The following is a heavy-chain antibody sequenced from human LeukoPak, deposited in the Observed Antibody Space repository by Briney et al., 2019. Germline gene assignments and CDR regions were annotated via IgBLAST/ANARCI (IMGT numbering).Heavy chain of an antibody. CDR2: ISPDGKDT. CDR1: GFTFSNYW. D-gene: IGHD1-20*01. CDR3: ATYNWEYEADY. J-gene: IGHJ4*02. V-gene: IGHV3-74*01. Sequence: GGSLRLSCAASGFTFSNYWIYWVHQVPGKGLVWVSRISPDGKDTSHADSVKGRFTISRDNAKNTLYLQMSSLRAEDTAVYYCATYNWEYEADYWGQGTLVTVSS.